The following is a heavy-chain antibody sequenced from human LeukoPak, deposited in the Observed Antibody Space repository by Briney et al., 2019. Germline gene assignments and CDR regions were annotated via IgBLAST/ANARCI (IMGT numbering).Heavy chain of an antibody. J-gene: IGHJ3*02. CDR2: IYYSGST. D-gene: IGHD2-21*02. Sequence: PSETLSLTCTVSGGSISSYYWSWIRQPPGKGLEWIGYIYYSGSTNYNPSLKSRVTISVDTSKNQFSLKLSSVTAADTAVYYCARVLGAYCGGDCYSLDAFDIWGQGTMVTVSS. CDR1: GGSISSYY. CDR3: ARVLGAYCGGDCYSLDAFDI. V-gene: IGHV4-59*01.